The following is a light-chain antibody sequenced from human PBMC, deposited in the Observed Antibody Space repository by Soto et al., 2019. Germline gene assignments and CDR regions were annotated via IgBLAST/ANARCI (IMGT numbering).Light chain of an antibody. V-gene: IGLV1-40*01. CDR2: GNS. J-gene: IGLJ1*01. CDR3: QSYDSSLSAYV. CDR1: SSNIGAGYD. Sequence: QSVLAQPPSVSGAPGQKVTISCTGSSSNIGAGYDLHWYQQLPGTAPKLLLYGNSNQPSGVPDRFSGSKSGTSASLAITGLQAEDEADYYCQSYDSSLSAYVFGTGTKATVL.